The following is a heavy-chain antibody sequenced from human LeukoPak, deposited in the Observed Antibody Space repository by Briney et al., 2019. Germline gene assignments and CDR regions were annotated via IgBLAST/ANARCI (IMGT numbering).Heavy chain of an antibody. CDR2: SNHSGST. D-gene: IGHD1-1*01. CDR3: ARGGAMGTYYYYMDV. V-gene: IGHV4-34*01. Sequence: PSETLSLTCAVYGGSFSGYYWSWIRQPPGKGLEWIGESNHSGSTNYNPSLKSRVTISADTSKNQFSLKLSSVTAADTAVYYCARGGAMGTYYYYMDVWGKGTTVTISS. J-gene: IGHJ6*03. CDR1: GGSFSGYY.